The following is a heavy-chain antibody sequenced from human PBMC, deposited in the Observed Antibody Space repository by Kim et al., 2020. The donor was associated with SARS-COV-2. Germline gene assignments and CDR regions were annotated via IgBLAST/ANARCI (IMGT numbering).Heavy chain of an antibody. CDR1: GFTFSDYY. J-gene: IGHJ4*02. V-gene: IGHV3-11*01. CDR2: ISSSGSTI. D-gene: IGHD3-22*01. Sequence: GGSLRLSCAASGFTFSDYYMSWIRQAPGKGLEWVSYISSSGSTIYYADSVNGRFTISRDNAKNSLYLQMNSLRAEDTTVYYCARVPYYYDSSGYEDWGQGTLVTVSS. CDR3: ARVPYYYDSSGYED.